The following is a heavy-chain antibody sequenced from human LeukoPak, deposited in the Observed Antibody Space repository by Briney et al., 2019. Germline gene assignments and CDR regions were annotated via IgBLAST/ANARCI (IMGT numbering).Heavy chain of an antibody. V-gene: IGHV3-23*01. CDR2: ISPNGVIT. D-gene: IGHD4-23*01. Sequence: GGSLRLSCAASGFTFRSHGMNWVRQAPGKGLEWVSGISPNGVITYYADSVKGRFTISRDNSKGTVYLQMNSLRAEDTAVYYCANLHYGGHSEGSFDTWGQGTVVTVSS. J-gene: IGHJ3*02. CDR1: GFTFRSHG. CDR3: ANLHYGGHSEGSFDT.